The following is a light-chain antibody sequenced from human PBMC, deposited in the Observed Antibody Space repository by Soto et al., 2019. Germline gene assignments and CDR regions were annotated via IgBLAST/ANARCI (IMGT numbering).Light chain of an antibody. J-gene: IGKJ5*01. CDR2: CAS. CDR1: QSVLYSSNNKNY. CDR3: QQYYSTPIT. V-gene: IGKV4-1*01. Sequence: DIVMTQSPDSLAVSLGERATINCKSSQSVLYSSNNKNYLAWYQQKPGQPPKLLIYCASTRESGVPDRFSGSGSGTDFTLTISSLQAEDVAVYYYQQYYSTPITFGQGTLLEIK.